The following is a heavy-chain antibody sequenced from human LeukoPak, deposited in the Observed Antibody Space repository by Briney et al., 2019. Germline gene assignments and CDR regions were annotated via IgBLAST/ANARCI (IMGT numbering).Heavy chain of an antibody. CDR3: ASDYPSFHS. D-gene: IGHD3-16*01. CDR2: IYSGGST. CDR1: GFTVSSNY. V-gene: IGHV3-53*01. Sequence: GGSLRLSCEASGFTVSSNYMSWVRQAPGKGPEWVSVIYSGGSTYYADSVKGRFTISRDRSNNTLFLQMNSLRAEDTAVYYCASDYPSFHSWGQGTLVTVSS. J-gene: IGHJ5*02.